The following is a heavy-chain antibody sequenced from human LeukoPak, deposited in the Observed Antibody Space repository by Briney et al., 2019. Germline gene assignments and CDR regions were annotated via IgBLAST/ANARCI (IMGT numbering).Heavy chain of an antibody. CDR3: ARVLFYSSGNKSNRVDY. V-gene: IGHV1-2*02. J-gene: IGHJ4*02. D-gene: IGHD6-19*01. Sequence: ASVKVSRKASGYTFTGYYIHWVRQAPGQGLEWMGWINPDSGGTNYAQKFQGRVTMTRDTSIRTAYMELSRLRSDDTAVYYCARVLFYSSGNKSNRVDYWGQGTLVTVSS. CDR2: INPDSGGT. CDR1: GYTFTGYY.